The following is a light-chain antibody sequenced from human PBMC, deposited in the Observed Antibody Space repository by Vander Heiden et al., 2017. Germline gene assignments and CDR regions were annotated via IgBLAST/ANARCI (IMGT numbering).Light chain of an antibody. CDR1: SSNIGAGYD. CDR3: QSYDSSLSGVV. Sequence: SVLTQPPSVSGAPGQRVTISCTGSSSNIGAGYDVHWYQQLPGTAPKLLIYGNSNRPSGVPDRFSGSKSGTSASLAITGLQAEDEADYYCQSYDSSLSGVVFGGGTKLTV. V-gene: IGLV1-40*01. J-gene: IGLJ2*01. CDR2: GNS.